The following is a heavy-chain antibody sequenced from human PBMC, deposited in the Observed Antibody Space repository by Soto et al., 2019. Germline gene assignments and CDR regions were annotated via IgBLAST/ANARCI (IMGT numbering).Heavy chain of an antibody. Sequence: VSLTLGCRAAGVCCSGSAMHYYRQASGKGLEWVGRIRSKANSYATAYAASVKGRFTISRDDSKNTAYLQMNSLKTEDTAVYYCTRHPPPANYDFWSGYYTSWDYFDYWGQGTLVTVSS. V-gene: IGHV3-73*01. CDR1: GVCCSGSA. D-gene: IGHD3-3*01. CDR2: IRSKANSYAT. J-gene: IGHJ4*02. CDR3: TRHPPPANYDFWSGYYTSWDYFDY.